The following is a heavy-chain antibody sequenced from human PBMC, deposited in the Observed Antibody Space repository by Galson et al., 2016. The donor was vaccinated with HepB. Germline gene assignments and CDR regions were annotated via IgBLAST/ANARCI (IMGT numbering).Heavy chain of an antibody. J-gene: IGHJ5*02. CDR3: ARGSGWPKGDWFDP. D-gene: IGHD6-19*01. CDR1: SLNFTLYS. V-gene: IGHV3-21*01. CDR2: ISHKGTYT. Sequence: SLRLSCAASSLNFTLYSISWVRQAPGKGLEWVSSISHKGTYTYYADSVRGRFTVSRDNTKNSVFLHIDSLRPEDTAVYFCARGSGWPKGDWFDPWGQGTLVIVSA.